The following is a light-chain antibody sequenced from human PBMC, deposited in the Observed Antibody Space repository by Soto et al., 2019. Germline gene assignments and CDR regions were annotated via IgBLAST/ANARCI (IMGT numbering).Light chain of an antibody. CDR2: GAS. V-gene: IGKV3-20*01. Sequence: EIVLTQSPGTLSLSPGEKATHSCRASQSVSSSYLALYQQKTGQAPRLLIYGASSRATGIPDRFSGSGSGTDFTLTISRLEPEDFAVYYCQQYGSSPRTFGQGTKVDIK. CDR1: QSVSSSY. J-gene: IGKJ1*01. CDR3: QQYGSSPRT.